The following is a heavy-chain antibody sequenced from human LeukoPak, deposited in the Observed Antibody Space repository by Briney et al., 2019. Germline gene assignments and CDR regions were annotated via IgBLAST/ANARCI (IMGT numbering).Heavy chain of an antibody. CDR2: INPNSGGT. CDR1: GYTFTGYY. J-gene: IGHJ6*02. Sequence: GASVKVSCKASGYTFTGYYMHWVRQAPGQGLEWMGWINPNSGGTNYAQKFQGRVTMTRDTSISTAYMELSRLRSDDTAVYYCARVLLYYDILTGMESYGMGVWGQGTTVTVSS. V-gene: IGHV1-2*02. CDR3: ARVLLYYDILTGMESYGMGV. D-gene: IGHD3-9*01.